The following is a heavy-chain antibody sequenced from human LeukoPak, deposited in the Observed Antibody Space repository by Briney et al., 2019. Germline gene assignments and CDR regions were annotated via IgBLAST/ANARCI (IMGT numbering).Heavy chain of an antibody. CDR2: INPHSGGT. J-gene: IGHJ4*02. Sequence: GASVKVSCKASGFTFTDYYIHWVRQAPGQGLEWMGYINPHSGGTSSPQKFQGRVAMTTDTSISSAYMELSSLISDGTAMYYCVREGNELLSKDFDYWGQGTLVTVSS. D-gene: IGHD2-21*02. CDR3: VREGNELLSKDFDY. CDR1: GFTFTDYY. V-gene: IGHV1-2*02.